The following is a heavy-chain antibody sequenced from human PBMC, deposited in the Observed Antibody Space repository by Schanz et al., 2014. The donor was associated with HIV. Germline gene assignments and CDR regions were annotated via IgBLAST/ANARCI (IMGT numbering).Heavy chain of an antibody. J-gene: IGHJ5*01. V-gene: IGHV3-23*01. D-gene: IGHD5-18*01. CDR1: GLNFGTSA. CDR3: AKDRNGYNQPIES. Sequence: EVRLLESGGRLEHPGGSLRLICAASGLNFGTSAMSWVRQAPGKGLEWVSGIRGGSDKTYYADSVRGRVTISRDNPKNTLYLQIDSLRVEDTAMYYCAKDRNGYNQPIESWGHGTLVSVSS. CDR2: IRGGSDKT.